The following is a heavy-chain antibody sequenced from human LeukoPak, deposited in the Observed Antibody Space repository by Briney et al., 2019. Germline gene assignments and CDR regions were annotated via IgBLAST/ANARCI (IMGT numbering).Heavy chain of an antibody. CDR2: INPNSGGA. CDR3: ALFDF. CDR1: GYTFTGYY. V-gene: IGHV1-2*02. Sequence: GASVKVSCKTSGYTFTGYYVHWVRQAPGQGLEWMGWINPNSGGADYTPKFQGRVIMTSDTSITTAYMELINLESGDTAVYYCALFDFWGQGTQVTVSS. J-gene: IGHJ4*02.